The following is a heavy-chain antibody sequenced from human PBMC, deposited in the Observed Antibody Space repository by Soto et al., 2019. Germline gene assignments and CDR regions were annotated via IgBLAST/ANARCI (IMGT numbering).Heavy chain of an antibody. CDR2: IIPIFGTP. CDR1: GGNFASYA. CDR3: ASSEGGYFYGMDV. V-gene: IGHV1-69*06. J-gene: IGHJ6*02. Sequence: QVQLVQSGAEVKKPWSSVKVSCKASGGNFASYAIFWVRQAPGQGLEWMGGIIPIFGTPTYAQKFQGRVTTKADKTTNIAYMEMNSLRLQDMDVYNCASSEGGYFYGMDVWGQGTTVTVSS. D-gene: IGHD3-9*01.